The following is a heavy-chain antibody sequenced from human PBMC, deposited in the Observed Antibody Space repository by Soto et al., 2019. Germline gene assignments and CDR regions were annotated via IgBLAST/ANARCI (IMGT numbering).Heavy chain of an antibody. Sequence: LRLSCEASGFTLRNYAMTWVRQAPGKGLEWVSLISANDVGTYYAESVKTRFTISTDQSRNTVYLQMDSLRADDTAIYYCAKAKNDYNWDNRPPFDYWGQGTLVTVSS. CDR2: ISANDVGT. CDR3: AKAKNDYNWDNRPPFDY. V-gene: IGHV3-23*01. D-gene: IGHD1-20*01. J-gene: IGHJ4*02. CDR1: GFTLRNYA.